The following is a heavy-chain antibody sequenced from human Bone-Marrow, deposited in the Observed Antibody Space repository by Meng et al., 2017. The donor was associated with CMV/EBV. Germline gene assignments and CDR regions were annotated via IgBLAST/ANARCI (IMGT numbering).Heavy chain of an antibody. Sequence: GGSLRLSCAASGFTFSSFWMAWVRQAPGKGLEWVGNIKQDESEIQYVGSVKGRFTITRDNAKNSLFLQMNSLRAEDTAVYYCARSMLEVNRYYYGMDVWGEGTPVTFYS. D-gene: IGHD1-1*01. CDR2: IKQDESEI. CDR1: GFTFSSFW. V-gene: IGHV3-7*01. CDR3: ARSMLEVNRYYYGMDV. J-gene: IGHJ6*01.